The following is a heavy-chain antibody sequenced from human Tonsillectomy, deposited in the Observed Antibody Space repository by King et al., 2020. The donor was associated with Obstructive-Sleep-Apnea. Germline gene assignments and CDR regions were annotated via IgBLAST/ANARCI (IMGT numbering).Heavy chain of an antibody. Sequence: QLVQSGAEVKKPGSSVKVSCKASGGTFSSYAISWVRQAPGQGLEWKGGIIPILNVANYTQKFQGRVTITADKSTSTAYMELSSLRSEDTAVYYCARAPFSGSYYNSLESSQLKSYYYGMDVWGQGTTVTVSS. CDR3: ARAPFSGSYYNSLESSQLKSYYYGMDV. CDR2: IIPILNVA. CDR1: GGTFSSYA. D-gene: IGHD3-10*01. V-gene: IGHV1-69*09. J-gene: IGHJ6*02.